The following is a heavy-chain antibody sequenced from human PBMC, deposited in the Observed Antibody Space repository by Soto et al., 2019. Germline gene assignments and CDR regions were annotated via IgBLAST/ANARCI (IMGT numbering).Heavy chain of an antibody. Sequence: GGSLRLSCGASGFPFNTHGMAWVRQAPGKGLEWVSGISGGGDRTQYADGVKGRFTISRDNSKNTVDLQMTSLRAEDTATYYCAKTATYDYVWGDYRYFFDHWGQGTVVAVSS. CDR3: AKTATYDYVWGDYRYFFDH. V-gene: IGHV3-23*01. CDR2: ISGGGDRT. J-gene: IGHJ4*02. D-gene: IGHD3-16*02. CDR1: GFPFNTHG.